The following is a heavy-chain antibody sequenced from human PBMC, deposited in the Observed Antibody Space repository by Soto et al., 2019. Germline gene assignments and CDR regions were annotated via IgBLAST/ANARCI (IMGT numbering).Heavy chain of an antibody. CDR2: INTDGSGI. J-gene: IGHJ6*02. Sequence: GSLRLSCAAPGFTFSTYSMTWVRQAPGKGLVRVSRINTDGSGISFADSVKGRFNISRDNCKNTLYLKMNSLRAEDTAVYYCAKELIPLLWFGELPEYYYGMDVWGQGTTVTVSS. CDR3: AKELIPLLWFGELPEYYYGMDV. D-gene: IGHD3-10*01. V-gene: IGHV3-74*01. CDR1: GFTFSTYS.